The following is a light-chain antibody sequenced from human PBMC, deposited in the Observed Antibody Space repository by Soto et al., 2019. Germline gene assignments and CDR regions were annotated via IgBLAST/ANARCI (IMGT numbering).Light chain of an antibody. CDR3: QQHNSSPWT. V-gene: IGKV1-5*01. J-gene: IGKJ1*01. Sequence: DIQMTQSASTLPASVGDRVTITCRASRSISDWLAWFQQKPGKAPKVLIYDASTLESGVPSRFSGSGSGTEFTLTISSLQPEDSATYYCQQHNSSPWTFGQGTKVDI. CDR2: DAS. CDR1: RSISDW.